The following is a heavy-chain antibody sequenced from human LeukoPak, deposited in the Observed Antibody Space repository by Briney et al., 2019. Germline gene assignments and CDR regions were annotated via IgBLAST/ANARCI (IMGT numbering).Heavy chain of an antibody. D-gene: IGHD1-1*01. CDR2: ITINNGVV. CDR3: ARGRRSRTQLWSYFAS. Sequence: APVKPSCTASGLKFSTKSITWVRQAPGERLKCMGWITINNGVVNQRFQGRAIMSTDASTSTAYMDLRSLTSDDTAVYFCARGRRSRTQLWSYFASWGQGTLVTVSS. J-gene: IGHJ4*01. CDR1: GLKFSTKS. V-gene: IGHV1-18*01.